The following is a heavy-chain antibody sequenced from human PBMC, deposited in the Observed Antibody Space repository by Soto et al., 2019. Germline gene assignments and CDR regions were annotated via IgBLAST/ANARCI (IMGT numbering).Heavy chain of an antibody. V-gene: IGHV1-46*01. CDR1: RDTISSYY. J-gene: IGHJ6*02. CDR3: ARERDIVLRVYAIWGGMDV. D-gene: IGHD2-8*01. Sequence: GASVTASCTVCRDTISSYYMNWVRQATGQGLEWMGIINPSGGRTNCAQKLQGRVTMTTDTSPRTAYMELRRLRSDDTAVYYYARERDIVLRVYAIWGGMDVWGQGSTVAVS. CDR2: INPSGGRT.